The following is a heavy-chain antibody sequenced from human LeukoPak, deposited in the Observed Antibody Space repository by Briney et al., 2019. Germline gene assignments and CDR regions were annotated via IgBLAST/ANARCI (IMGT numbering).Heavy chain of an antibody. CDR3: ARAQQQLVSPLDY. D-gene: IGHD6-13*01. J-gene: IGHJ4*02. CDR1: GGSISSYY. CDR2: IYYSGST. V-gene: IGHV4-59*01. Sequence: SETLSLTCTVSGGSISSYYWSWIRQPPGKGLEWIGYIYYSGSTNYNPSLKSRVTISVDTSKNQFSLKLSSVTAADTAVYYCARAQQQLVSPLDYWGQGTLVTVSS.